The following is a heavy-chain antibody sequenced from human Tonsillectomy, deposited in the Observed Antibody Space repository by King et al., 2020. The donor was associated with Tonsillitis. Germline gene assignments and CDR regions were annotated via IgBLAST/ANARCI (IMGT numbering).Heavy chain of an antibody. J-gene: IGHJ4*02. Sequence: VQLVESGGGVVQPGRSLRLSCAASGFTFSSYAMHWVRQAPGKGLEWVAVISYDGSNKYYAGSLKGRFTISSDNSKNTLNLQMNSLRAEDTAVYYCARDRGYCSSTSCAFDYWGQGTLVTVSS. CDR1: GFTFSSYA. CDR3: ARDRGYCSSTSCAFDY. D-gene: IGHD2-2*01. V-gene: IGHV3-30*04. CDR2: ISYDGSNK.